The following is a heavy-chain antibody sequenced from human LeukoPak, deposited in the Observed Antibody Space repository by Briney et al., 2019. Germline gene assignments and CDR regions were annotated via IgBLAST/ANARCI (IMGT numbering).Heavy chain of an antibody. V-gene: IGHV3-23*01. J-gene: IGHJ4*02. CDR3: ARAQRALDY. CDR1: GFTITTYA. D-gene: IGHD1-1*01. Sequence: AGGSLRLSCAASGFTITTYAVNWVRQAPGKGLEWVSGIGGGGTEYYAVSVKGRFIISSDSSQNLVPLQMNSLTVEDTAVYYCARAQRALDYWGQGTLVTVSS. CDR2: IGGGGTE.